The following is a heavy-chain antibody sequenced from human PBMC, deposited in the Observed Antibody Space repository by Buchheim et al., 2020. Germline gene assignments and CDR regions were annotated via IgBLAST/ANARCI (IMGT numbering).Heavy chain of an antibody. J-gene: IGHJ5*02. Sequence: EVQVVESGGGLVQPGGSLRLSCAASGFTFSTYWMSWVRQAPGKRPEWVANIKEDGSEKYYVDSVKARFSISRDNAKNSVYLQMNSLRAEDTAMYYCARGRGYFYSNEDNWPNPWGQGTL. V-gene: IGHV3-7*01. CDR1: GFTFSTYW. CDR3: ARGRGYFYSNEDNWPNP. CDR2: IKEDGSEK. D-gene: IGHD1-1*01.